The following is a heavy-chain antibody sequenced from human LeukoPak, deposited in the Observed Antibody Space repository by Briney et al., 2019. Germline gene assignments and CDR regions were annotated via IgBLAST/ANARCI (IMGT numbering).Heavy chain of an antibody. J-gene: IGHJ6*03. Sequence: SVKVSCKASGYTFTNYDINWVRQAPGQGLEWMGGIIPIFGTANYAQKFQGRVTITTDESTSTAYMELSSLRSEDTAVYYCARDAVGYYYMDVWGKGTTVTVSS. CDR1: GYTFTNYD. V-gene: IGHV1-69*05. CDR2: IIPIFGTA. CDR3: ARDAVGYYYMDV.